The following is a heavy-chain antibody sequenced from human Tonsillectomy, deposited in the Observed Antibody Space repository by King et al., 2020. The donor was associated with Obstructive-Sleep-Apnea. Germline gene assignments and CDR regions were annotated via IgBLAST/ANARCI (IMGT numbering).Heavy chain of an antibody. CDR1: GYTFSNYG. V-gene: IGHV1-18*04. CDR2: ISAYNGNT. J-gene: IGHJ4*02. CDR3: ARGDGYSSSPTPF. Sequence: QLVQSGAEVKKPGVSVKVSCKASGYTFSNYGISWVRQAPGQGLEWMGWISAYNGNTNFAQKLQDRLTMTTDTSTNTAYMELMSLRSDDTAVYYCARGDGYSSSPTPFWGQGTLVTVSS. D-gene: IGHD6-13*01.